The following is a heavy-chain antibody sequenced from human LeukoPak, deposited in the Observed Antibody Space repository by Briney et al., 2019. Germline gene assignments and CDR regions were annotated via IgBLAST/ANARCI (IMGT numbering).Heavy chain of an antibody. CDR2: ISGSGGST. Sequence: GGSLRLSCAASGSTFSSDAMSWVRQAPGKGLEWVSAISGSGGSTYYADSVKGRFTISRDNSKNTLYLQMNSLRAEDTAVYYCAKGGVRAYYGMDVWGKGTTVTVSS. J-gene: IGHJ6*04. D-gene: IGHD3-10*01. CDR3: AKGGVRAYYGMDV. V-gene: IGHV3-23*01. CDR1: GSTFSSDA.